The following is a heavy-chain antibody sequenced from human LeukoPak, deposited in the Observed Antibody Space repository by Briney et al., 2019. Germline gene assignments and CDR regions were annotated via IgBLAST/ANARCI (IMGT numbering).Heavy chain of an antibody. CDR1: GGSFSGYY. CDR3: ARTSSSSGLYFDY. J-gene: IGHJ4*02. CDR2: INHSGST. D-gene: IGHD6-6*01. V-gene: IGHV4-34*01. Sequence: SETLSLTCAVYGGSFSGYYWSWIRQPPGKGLEWIGEINHSGSTNYNPSLKSRVTISVDTSKNQFSLKLNSVTAADTAVYYCARTSSSSGLYFDYWGQGTLVTVSS.